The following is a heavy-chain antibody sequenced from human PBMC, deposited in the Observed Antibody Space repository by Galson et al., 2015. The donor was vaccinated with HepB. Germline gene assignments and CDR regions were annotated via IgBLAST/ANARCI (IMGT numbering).Heavy chain of an antibody. CDR3: ARDFSSSWSLLMEYFDY. D-gene: IGHD6-13*01. V-gene: IGHV4-39*07. CDR1: GGSISSSSYY. J-gene: IGHJ4*02. CDR2: IYYSGST. Sequence: ETLSLTCTVSGGSISSSSYYWGWIRQPPGKGLEWIGSIYYSGSTYYNPSLKSRVTISVDTSKNQFSLKLSSVTAADTAVYYCARDFSSSWSLLMEYFDYWGQGTLVTVSS.